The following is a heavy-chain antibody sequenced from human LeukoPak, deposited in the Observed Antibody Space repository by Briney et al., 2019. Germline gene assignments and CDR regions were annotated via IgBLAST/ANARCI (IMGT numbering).Heavy chain of an antibody. D-gene: IGHD6-19*01. Sequence: PSETLSLTCAVSGGSISSGGYSWSWIRQPPGKGLEWIGEIYHSGSTNYNPSLKSRVTISVDKSKNQFSLKLSSVTAADTAVYYCARDGSASSGLGYWGQGTLVTVSS. J-gene: IGHJ4*02. CDR1: GGSISSGGYS. V-gene: IGHV4-30-2*01. CDR3: ARDGSASSGLGY. CDR2: IYHSGST.